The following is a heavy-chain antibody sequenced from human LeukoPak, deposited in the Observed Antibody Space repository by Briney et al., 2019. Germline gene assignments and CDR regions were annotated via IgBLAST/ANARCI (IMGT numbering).Heavy chain of an antibody. J-gene: IGHJ3*02. V-gene: IGHV4-59*01. CDR3: VKVDTDNDAFDI. CDR1: GGSISSYY. CDR2: IYYSGST. D-gene: IGHD5-18*01. Sequence: PSETLSLTCTVSGGSISSYYWSWIRQPPGKGLEWIGYIYYSGSTNYNPSLKSRVTISVDTSKNQFSLKLSSVTAADTAVYYCVKVDTDNDAFDIWGQGTMVTVSS.